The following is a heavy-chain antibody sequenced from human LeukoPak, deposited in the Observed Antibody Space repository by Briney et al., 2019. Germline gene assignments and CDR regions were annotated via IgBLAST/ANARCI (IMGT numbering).Heavy chain of an antibody. V-gene: IGHV1-69*06. Sequence: SVKVSCKASGGTFSSYAISWVRQAPGQGLEWMGGIIPIFGTANYAQKFQGRVTITADKSTSTAYMELSSLRSEDTAVYYCARDFGSSDFWSGYYFDYWGQGALVTVSS. CDR1: GGTFSSYA. CDR2: IIPIFGTA. CDR3: ARDFGSSDFWSGYYFDY. D-gene: IGHD3-3*01. J-gene: IGHJ4*02.